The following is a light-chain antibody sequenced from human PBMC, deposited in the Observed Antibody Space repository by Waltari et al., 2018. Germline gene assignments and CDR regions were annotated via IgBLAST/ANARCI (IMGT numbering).Light chain of an antibody. V-gene: IGLV1-44*01. CDR3: AGWDDTVSGWV. J-gene: IGLJ3*02. CDR2: NDD. CDR1: SSNIRSRT. Sequence: QSVLTQPPSASGTPGQRVTISCSGSSSNIRSRTVNWYQPLPRTAPKLLIYNDDQRPSGVPDRFSGSTSCTSASLAISGLQSEDEADYYCAGWDDTVSGWVFGGGTKLTVL.